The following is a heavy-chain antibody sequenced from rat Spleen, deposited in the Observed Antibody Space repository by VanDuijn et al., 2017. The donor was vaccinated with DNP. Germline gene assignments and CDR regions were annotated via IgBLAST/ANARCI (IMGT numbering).Heavy chain of an antibody. J-gene: IGHJ3*01. CDR3: ATGSNWFAY. V-gene: IGHV5-31*01. CDR1: GFTFNNYW. D-gene: IGHD5-1*01. CDR2: ITSSGSDT. Sequence: EVKLVESGGGLVQPGRSLKLSCVASGFTFNNYWMTWIRQVPGKGLEWFASITSSGSDTYYPDSVKGRFTISRDNAKNTPYLQMNSLRSEDTATYYCATGSNWFAYWGQGTLVTVSS.